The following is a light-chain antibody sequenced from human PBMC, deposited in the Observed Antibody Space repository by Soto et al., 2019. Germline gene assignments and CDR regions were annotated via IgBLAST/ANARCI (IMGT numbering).Light chain of an antibody. CDR1: QSVRSY. CDR3: QQRRKWPLT. Sequence: EIVLTQSPATLSLSPGERATLSCRASQSVRSYLAWYQQKIGQAPRLLIYDASNRATGIPARFSGSGSGTDFTLTISSLEPEDFAVYYCQQRRKWPLTFGGGTKVELK. CDR2: DAS. J-gene: IGKJ4*01. V-gene: IGKV3-11*01.